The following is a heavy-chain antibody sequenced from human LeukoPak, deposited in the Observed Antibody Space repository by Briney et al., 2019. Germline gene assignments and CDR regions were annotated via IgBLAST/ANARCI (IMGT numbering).Heavy chain of an antibody. CDR1: GFNFNIFA. Sequence: GGSLRLSCAASGFNFNIFAMSWVRQSPGKGLEWVSTIGSSETYYADSAKGRFTISRDNSKNRLYLQMNSVRADDTAVYYCAKDSFDHNGIYDAFDIWGQGTLVTVSS. J-gene: IGHJ3*02. V-gene: IGHV3-23*01. CDR2: IGSSET. D-gene: IGHD1-1*01. CDR3: AKDSFDHNGIYDAFDI.